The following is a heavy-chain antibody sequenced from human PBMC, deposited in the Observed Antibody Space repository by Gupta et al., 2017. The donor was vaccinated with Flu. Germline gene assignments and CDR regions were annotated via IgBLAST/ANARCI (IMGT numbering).Heavy chain of an antibody. J-gene: IGHJ3*02. CDR3: AKDIAVAGVDAFDI. D-gene: IGHD6-19*01. V-gene: IGHV3-9*01. Sequence: VKGRFTISRDNAKNSLYLQMNSLRAEDTALYYCAKDIAVAGVDAFDIWGQGTMVTVSS.